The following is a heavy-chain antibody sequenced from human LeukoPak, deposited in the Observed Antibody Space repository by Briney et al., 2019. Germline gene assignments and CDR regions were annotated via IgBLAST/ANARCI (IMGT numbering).Heavy chain of an antibody. V-gene: IGHV1-69*06. Sequence: SVKVSCKASGGTFSSYAISWVRQAPGQGLEWMGGIIPIFGTANYAQKFQGRVTITADKSTSTAYMELSSLRSEDTAVYYCARAQAEGKLPPDYWGQGTLVTVSS. CDR2: IIPIFGTA. CDR3: ARAQAEGKLPPDY. J-gene: IGHJ4*02. CDR1: GGTFSSYA. D-gene: IGHD2-15*01.